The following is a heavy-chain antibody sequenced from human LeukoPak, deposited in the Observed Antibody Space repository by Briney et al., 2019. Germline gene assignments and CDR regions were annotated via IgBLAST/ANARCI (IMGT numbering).Heavy chain of an antibody. CDR2: IYSSGST. V-gene: IGHV4-39*07. Sequence: SETLSLTCSVSGASISSGSNYWGWIRQPPGKTLEWIGSIYSSGSTYYNPSLKSRVTISVDTSKNQFSLKLSSVTAADTAVYYCARIRFPDAFDIWGQGTMVTVSS. D-gene: IGHD3-10*01. J-gene: IGHJ3*02. CDR1: GASISSGSNY. CDR3: ARIRFPDAFDI.